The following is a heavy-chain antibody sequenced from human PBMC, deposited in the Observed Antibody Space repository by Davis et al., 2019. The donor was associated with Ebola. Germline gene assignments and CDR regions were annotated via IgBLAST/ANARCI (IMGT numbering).Heavy chain of an antibody. J-gene: IGHJ4*02. V-gene: IGHV3-48*02. CDR2: ISSSSRTI. Sequence: GESLKISCAASGFSFSAYTMDWVRQAPGKGLEWVAYISSSSRTIYYADSVKGRFTISRDNAQNSIYLQMNSLRDEDTAVYYCARDYVDGYKSGNFDYWGQGTLVTVSS. D-gene: IGHD5-24*01. CDR1: GFSFSAYT. CDR3: ARDYVDGYKSGNFDY.